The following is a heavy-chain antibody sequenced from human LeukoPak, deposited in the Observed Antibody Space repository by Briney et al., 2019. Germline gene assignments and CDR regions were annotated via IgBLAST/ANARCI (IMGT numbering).Heavy chain of an antibody. V-gene: IGHV4-39*01. CDR2: IYYSRIT. D-gene: IGHD6-13*01. CDR3: ARHLGSSWYEGLDF. CDR1: GGSISSSRYY. J-gene: IGHJ4*02. Sequence: SETLSLTCTVSGGSISSSRYYWGWLPPPTGQGLKWIGSIYYSRITYYNPSLKSRVTISVDTTNNPLYLKLSCVTAADTAVYYCARHLGSSWYEGLDFWGQGTLVAVSS.